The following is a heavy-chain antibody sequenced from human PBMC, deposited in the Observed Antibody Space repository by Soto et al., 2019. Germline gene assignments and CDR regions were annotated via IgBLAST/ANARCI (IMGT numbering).Heavy chain of an antibody. Sequence: GGSLRLSCAASGFTFSSYAMSWVRQAPGKGLEWVSAISGRDGSTYYADSVKGRFTMSRDNSKNTLYLQMNSLRAEDTAVYYCAKDVEMATISPYYFQHWGQGTLVTVSS. V-gene: IGHV3-23*01. D-gene: IGHD5-12*01. CDR2: ISGRDGST. CDR1: GFTFSSYA. CDR3: AKDVEMATISPYYFQH. J-gene: IGHJ1*01.